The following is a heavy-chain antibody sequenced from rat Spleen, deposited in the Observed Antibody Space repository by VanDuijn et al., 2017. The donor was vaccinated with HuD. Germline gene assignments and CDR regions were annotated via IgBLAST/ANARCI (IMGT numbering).Heavy chain of an antibody. J-gene: IGHJ2*01. V-gene: IGHV5-17*01. CDR3: TRGGYFRH. CDR2: ISYDGTAT. D-gene: IGHD2-5*01. CDR1: GFTYNDYA. Sequence: EVQLVESGGGLVQPGRSLKLSCAASGFTYNDYAMAWVRQAPAKGLEWVASISYDGTATYYRDSVKGRFTISRDTAQNTLYLQMNSPTSEDTATYYCTRGGYFRHWGQGVMVTVSS.